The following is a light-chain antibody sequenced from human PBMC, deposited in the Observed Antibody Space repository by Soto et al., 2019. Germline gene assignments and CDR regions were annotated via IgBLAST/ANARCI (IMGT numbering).Light chain of an antibody. J-gene: IGKJ1*01. V-gene: IGKV3-20*01. CDR1: QTISSNY. Sequence: EIVLTQSPGTLSLSPGERATLSCRATQTISSNYLAWYQQKPGQAPKLLIYGASSRATGIPDRFSGSGSGTDFTLTISRLEPEDFAVYYCRQYGSSPTTFGQGTKVDI. CDR2: GAS. CDR3: RQYGSSPTT.